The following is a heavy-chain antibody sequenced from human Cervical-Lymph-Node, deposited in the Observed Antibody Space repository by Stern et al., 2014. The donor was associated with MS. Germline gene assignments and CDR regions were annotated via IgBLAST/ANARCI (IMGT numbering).Heavy chain of an antibody. V-gene: IGHV3-23*04. J-gene: IGHJ4*02. Sequence: VQLVESGGGLEKPGGSLRLSCVASGFGFSLYGMNWVRQAPGKGLEWVSGISNSGDRTYYAHYVQGRFTISTDNSKTTLHMQMYSLRADYTAVYYCSKAPAEFRGDPHDYWGQGTLVTVSS. CDR3: SKAPAEFRGDPHDY. CDR2: ISNSGDRT. D-gene: IGHD3-10*01. CDR1: GFGFSLYG.